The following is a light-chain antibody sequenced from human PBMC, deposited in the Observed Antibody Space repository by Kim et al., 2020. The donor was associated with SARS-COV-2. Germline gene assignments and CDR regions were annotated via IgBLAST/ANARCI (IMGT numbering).Light chain of an antibody. CDR1: QGVSTSH. V-gene: IGKV3-20*01. Sequence: RLLSQEDSSPHSCRASQGVSTSHLACYQQKPGQAPRPLIYGASSRATGIPDRFSGSGSGTDFTLTISRLEPEDFAVYYCQQYGSPFGQGTKVDIK. J-gene: IGKJ1*01. CDR2: GAS. CDR3: QQYGSP.